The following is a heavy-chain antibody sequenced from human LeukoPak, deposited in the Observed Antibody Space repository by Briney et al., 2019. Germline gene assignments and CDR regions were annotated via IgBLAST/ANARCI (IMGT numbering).Heavy chain of an antibody. Sequence: GGSLRLSCAASGFTFSSYGMHWVRQAPGKGLGWVAFISYDGSNNYYADSVKGRFTISRDNSKNTLFLQMSSLRAEDTALYYCAKTLATGGGSYNMDVWGQGTTVSVS. V-gene: IGHV3-30*18. D-gene: IGHD2-8*02. CDR1: GFTFSSYG. CDR2: ISYDGSNN. J-gene: IGHJ6*02. CDR3: AKTLATGGGSYNMDV.